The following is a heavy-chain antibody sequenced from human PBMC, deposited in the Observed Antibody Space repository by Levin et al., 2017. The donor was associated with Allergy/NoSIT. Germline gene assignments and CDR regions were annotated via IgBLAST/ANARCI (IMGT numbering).Heavy chain of an antibody. CDR2: ISYDGSNK. Sequence: GGSLRLSCAASGFTFSSYGMQWVRQAPGKGLEWVAGISYDGSNKYYADSVKGRFTISRDNSKNTLYLQMNSLRAEDTAVYYCAKTAASGRYPPPAFDMWGQGTMVTVAS. CDR1: GFTFSSYG. J-gene: IGHJ3*02. CDR3: AKTAASGRYPPPAFDM. V-gene: IGHV3-30*18. D-gene: IGHD1-26*01.